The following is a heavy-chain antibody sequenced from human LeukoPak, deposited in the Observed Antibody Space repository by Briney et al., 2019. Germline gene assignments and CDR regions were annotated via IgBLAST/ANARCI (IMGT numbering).Heavy chain of an antibody. J-gene: IGHJ5*02. Sequence: QTGGSLRLSCAASGFTVSSNYMSWVRQAPGKGLEWVSVIYSGGSTYYADSVKGRFTISRDNSKNTLYPQMTSLRAEDTAVYYCARREVTPYNWFDPWGQGTLVTVSS. CDR2: IYSGGST. V-gene: IGHV3-66*01. CDR1: GFTVSSNY. D-gene: IGHD4-23*01. CDR3: ARREVTPYNWFDP.